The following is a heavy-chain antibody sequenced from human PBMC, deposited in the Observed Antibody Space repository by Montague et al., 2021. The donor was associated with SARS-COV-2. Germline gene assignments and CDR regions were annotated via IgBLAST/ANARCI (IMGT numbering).Heavy chain of an antibody. CDR1: GDSVASNIPA. D-gene: IGHD2-8*02. V-gene: IGHV6-1*01. CDR3: ARDLYWAFDA. CDR2: PQYTSTRYE. J-gene: IGHJ3*01. Sequence: CAISGDSVASNIPAWNWIRQSPSRGLEWLGRPQYTSTRYETYAVSVQSRITITADTSKNQFSLHLNSVTPEDTAVYYCARDLYWAFDAWGLGTTVTVSA.